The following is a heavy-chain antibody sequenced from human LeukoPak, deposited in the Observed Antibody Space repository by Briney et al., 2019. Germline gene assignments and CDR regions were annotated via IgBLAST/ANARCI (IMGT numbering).Heavy chain of an antibody. CDR2: MYFSGST. CDR1: GGSISSSTYN. D-gene: IGHD3-9*01. V-gene: IGHV4-39*07. Sequence: SETLSLTCTVSGGSISSSTYNWGWIRQPPGKGLEWIGSMYFSGSTHYNPSLKSRVTISVDTSKNQFSLKLSSVTAADTAVYYCARRGIYDLLTGAFDYWGQGTPVTVSS. CDR3: ARRGIYDLLTGAFDY. J-gene: IGHJ4*02.